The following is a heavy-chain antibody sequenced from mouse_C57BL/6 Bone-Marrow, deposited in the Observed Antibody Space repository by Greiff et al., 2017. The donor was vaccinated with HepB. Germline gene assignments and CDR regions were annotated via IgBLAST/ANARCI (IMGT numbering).Heavy chain of an antibody. CDR2: ISYDGSN. V-gene: IGHV3-6*01. J-gene: IGHJ4*01. D-gene: IGHD1-1*01. Sequence: VQLKQSGPGLVQPSQSLSLTCSVTGYSITSGYYWNWLRQFPGNKLEWMGYISYDGSNNYDPSLKKRISITRDTSKNQFFLKLNSVTTEDTATYYCARAHGSSRYYYAMDWWGQGTSVTVSS. CDR1: GYSITSGYY. CDR3: ARAHGSSRYYYAMDW.